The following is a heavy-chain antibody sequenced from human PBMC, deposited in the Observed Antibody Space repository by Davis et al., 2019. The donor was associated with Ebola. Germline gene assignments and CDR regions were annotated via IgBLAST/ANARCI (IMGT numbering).Heavy chain of an antibody. Sequence: GGSLRLSCAASGFTFAAYAMHWVRQAPGKGLEWVSGISWNSGSIGYADSVKGRFTISRDNAKNSLYLQMNSLRAEDTALYYCAKTRGGYYYYGMDVWGQGTTVTVS. CDR3: AKTRGGYYYYGMDV. D-gene: IGHD3-10*01. CDR1: GFTFAAYA. V-gene: IGHV3-9*01. J-gene: IGHJ6*02. CDR2: ISWNSGSI.